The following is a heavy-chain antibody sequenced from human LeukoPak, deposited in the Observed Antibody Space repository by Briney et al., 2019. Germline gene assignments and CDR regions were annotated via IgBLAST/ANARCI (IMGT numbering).Heavy chain of an antibody. V-gene: IGHV3-7*01. CDR1: GFTFSDYW. J-gene: IGHJ4*02. Sequence: GGSLRLSCAASGFTFSDYWMSWVRQAPGKGLEWVANIKFDGSEKYYVDSVKGRFTISRDNAKNSLYLQMNSLRAEDTAVYYCARVGYDFWSGYYGYWGQGTLVTVSS. D-gene: IGHD3-3*01. CDR2: IKFDGSEK. CDR3: ARVGYDFWSGYYGY.